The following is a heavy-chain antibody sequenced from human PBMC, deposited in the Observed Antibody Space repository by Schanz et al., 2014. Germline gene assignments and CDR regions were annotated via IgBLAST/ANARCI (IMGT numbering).Heavy chain of an antibody. D-gene: IGHD6-19*01. V-gene: IGHV3-66*01. CDR2: IYSGGST. CDR3: AKCIGWYGRCAFDI. CDR1: GFTFSSYG. Sequence: EVPVVESGGGLVRPGGSLRLSCAASGFTFSSYGMSWVRQAPGKGLEWVAVIYSGGSTFYTDSVKGRFTISRDNSXXXLYLQMNSLIAEDTXVYYCAKCIGWYGRCAFDIWGQGTMVTVSS. J-gene: IGHJ3*02.